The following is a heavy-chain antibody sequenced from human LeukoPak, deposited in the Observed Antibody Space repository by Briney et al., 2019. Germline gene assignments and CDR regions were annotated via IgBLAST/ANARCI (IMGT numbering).Heavy chain of an antibody. Sequence: GGSLILSCVVSEWLFSNNWMSWVRQVPGKGLEWVANIKFDGSEKYYTDSVRGRFTVSRDNARESLLLEMSRLRAEDTAVYYCARDGYFFAMDVWGQGTTVTVSS. D-gene: IGHD2-2*03. J-gene: IGHJ6*02. CDR2: IKFDGSEK. V-gene: IGHV3-7*03. CDR1: EWLFSNNW. CDR3: ARDGYFFAMDV.